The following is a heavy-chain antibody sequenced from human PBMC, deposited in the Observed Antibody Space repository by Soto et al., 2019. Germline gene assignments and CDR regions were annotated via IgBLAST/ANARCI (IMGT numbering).Heavy chain of an antibody. CDR2: IIPIFGTA. CDR3: ARVNFGQNRPGIAAAGPTFDY. Sequence: QVQLVQSGAEVKKPGSSVKVSCKASGGTFSSYAISWARQAPGQGLEWMGGIIPIFGTANYAQKFQGRVTIPADESTSTAYMELSSLRAEDTAVYYCARVNFGQNRPGIAAAGPTFDYWGQGTLVTVSS. V-gene: IGHV1-69*01. J-gene: IGHJ4*02. CDR1: GGTFSSYA. D-gene: IGHD6-13*01.